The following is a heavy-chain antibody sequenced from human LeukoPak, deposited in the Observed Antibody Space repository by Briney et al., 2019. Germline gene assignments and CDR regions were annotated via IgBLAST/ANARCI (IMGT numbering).Heavy chain of an antibody. CDR3: AKDSPLSQGRHPYYFDY. J-gene: IGHJ4*02. Sequence: GGSLRLSCAAAGFIFSSVAMTWVRHSEGKGLEWDSSMNGRGEGPLYADSVKGRFTISRDNSKNTVDLQLNSLRDGDTALYYCAKDSPLSQGRHPYYFDYWGRGTLVTVSS. V-gene: IGHV3-23*01. D-gene: IGHD3-16*02. CDR1: GFIFSSVA. CDR2: MNGRGEGP.